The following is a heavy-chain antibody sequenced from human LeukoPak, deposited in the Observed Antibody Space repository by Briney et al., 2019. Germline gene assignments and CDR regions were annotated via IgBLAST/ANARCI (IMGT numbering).Heavy chain of an antibody. CDR3: TTDRGIQLWYLGY. J-gene: IGHJ4*02. CDR2: IKSKTDGGTT. V-gene: IGHV3-15*01. CDR1: GFTFSGAW. Sequence: GGSLRLSCAASGFTFSGAWMSWVRQAPGKGLEWVGRIKSKTDGGTTDYAAPVKGRFTISGDDSKNTLYLQMNSLKTEDTAVYYCTTDRGIQLWYLGYWGQGTLVTVSS. D-gene: IGHD5-18*01.